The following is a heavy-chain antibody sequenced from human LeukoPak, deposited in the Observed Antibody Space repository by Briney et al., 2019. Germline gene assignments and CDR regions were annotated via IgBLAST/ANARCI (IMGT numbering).Heavy chain of an antibody. CDR1: GFTFSSYG. V-gene: IGHV3-23*01. CDR2: ISGSGGST. J-gene: IGHJ6*03. CDR3: ARNVRYYYYYMDV. D-gene: IGHD2/OR15-2a*01. Sequence: GGSLRLSCAASGFTFSSYGMSWVRQAPGKGLEWVSAISGSGGSTYYADSVKGRFTISRDNSKNTLYLQMNSLRAEDTAVYYCARNVRYYYYYMDVWGKGTTVTVSS.